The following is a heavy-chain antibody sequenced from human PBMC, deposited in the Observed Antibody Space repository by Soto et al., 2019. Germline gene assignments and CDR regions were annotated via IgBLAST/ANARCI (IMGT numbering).Heavy chain of an antibody. Sequence: GGSLRLSCAASGFTFSSYGMHWVRQAPGKGLEWVAVIWYDGSNKYYADSVKGRFTISRDNSKNTLYLQMNSLRAEDTAVYYCARDPRPTVIYYFDYWGQGTLVTVSS. D-gene: IGHD4-4*01. CDR2: IWYDGSNK. CDR1: GFTFSSYG. J-gene: IGHJ4*02. V-gene: IGHV3-33*01. CDR3: ARDPRPTVIYYFDY.